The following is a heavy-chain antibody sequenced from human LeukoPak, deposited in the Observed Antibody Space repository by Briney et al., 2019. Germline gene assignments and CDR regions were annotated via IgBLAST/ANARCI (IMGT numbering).Heavy chain of an antibody. D-gene: IGHD1-1*01. CDR1: GYTFTGYY. Sequence: GASVKVSCKASGYTFTGYYVHWVRQAPGQGLEWMGWINPNSGGTNYAQKFQGRVTMTRDTSISTAYMELSRLRSDDTAVYYCARARLTRGTPHPNWFDPWGQGTLVTVSS. CDR2: INPNSGGT. J-gene: IGHJ5*02. CDR3: ARARLTRGTPHPNWFDP. V-gene: IGHV1-2*02.